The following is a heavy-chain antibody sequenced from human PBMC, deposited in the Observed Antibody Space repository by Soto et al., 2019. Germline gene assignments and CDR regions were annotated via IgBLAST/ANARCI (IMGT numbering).Heavy chain of an antibody. D-gene: IGHD2-2*01. CDR3: AKGDIAVVPVAPQYYNLDV. V-gene: IGHV3-23*01. Sequence: GGSLRLSCGASGLIFRSYAMNWVRQAPGKGLEWVSGISDTGFNTYYADSVKGRFTVSRDNSKNTLYLQMNNLRAEDSAVYYCAKGDIAVVPVAPQYYNLDVWGQGTMVTV. CDR2: ISDTGFNT. J-gene: IGHJ6*02. CDR1: GLIFRSYA.